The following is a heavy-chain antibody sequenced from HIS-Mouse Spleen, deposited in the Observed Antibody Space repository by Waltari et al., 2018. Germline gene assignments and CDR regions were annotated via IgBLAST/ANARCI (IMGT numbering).Heavy chain of an antibody. D-gene: IGHD6-13*01. CDR2: SYYSGGT. Sequence: QLQLQESGPGLVKPSETLSLTCTVSGGSISSSSYYWGWIGQPPGKGEEWIGSSYYSGGTHSNPPLKRRVTISVDPSKTRCSLKRSSVTAADTAVYYCAREIPYSSSWYDWYFDLWGRGTLVTVSS. V-gene: IGHV4-39*07. CDR1: GGSISSSSYY. J-gene: IGHJ2*01. CDR3: AREIPYSSSWYDWYFDL.